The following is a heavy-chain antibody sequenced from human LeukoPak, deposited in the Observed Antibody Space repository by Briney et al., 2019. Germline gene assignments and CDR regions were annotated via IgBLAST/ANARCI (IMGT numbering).Heavy chain of an antibody. CDR1: GFSFSSYA. CDR3: AKQLVLSACYGLDV. CDR2: ISGSFGST. V-gene: IGHV3-23*01. J-gene: IGHJ6*02. D-gene: IGHD6-6*01. Sequence: PGGSLRLSCAASGFSFSSYAMSWVRQAPGKGLEWVAAISGSFGSTYYADSVKGRFTISRDNSKNTLYLQMNSLRAEDTAVFYCAKQLVLSACYGLDVWGQGTTVTVSS.